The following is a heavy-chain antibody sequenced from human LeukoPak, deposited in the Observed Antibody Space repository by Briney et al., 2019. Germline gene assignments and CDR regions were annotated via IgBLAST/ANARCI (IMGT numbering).Heavy chain of an antibody. CDR2: IDPSAGGT. Sequence: ASVKVSCKASGYTFINYYMHWVRQAPGQGLEWMGVIDPSAGGTSYAQKFQGRVSMTRDMSTRTVYMELSSLRSEDTAVYYCARATPSFGRNLGKYFDYWGQGTLVTVSS. J-gene: IGHJ4*02. V-gene: IGHV1-46*01. D-gene: IGHD1-14*01. CDR1: GYTFINYY. CDR3: ARATPSFGRNLGKYFDY.